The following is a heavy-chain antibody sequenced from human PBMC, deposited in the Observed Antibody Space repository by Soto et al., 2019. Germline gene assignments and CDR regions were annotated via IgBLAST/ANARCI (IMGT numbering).Heavy chain of an antibody. CDR1: GFTFGDYA. CDR3: TRDVTPAAISYYYYGMDD. CDR2: IRSKAYGGTT. J-gene: IGHJ6*02. V-gene: IGHV3-49*04. D-gene: IGHD2-2*01. Sequence: GGSLRLSCTASGFTFGDYAMSWVRQAPGKGLEWVGFIRSKAYGGTTEYAASVKGRFTISRDDSKIIAYLQMNSLKTEDTAVYDCTRDVTPAAISYYYYGMDDWGQGTTVTVSS.